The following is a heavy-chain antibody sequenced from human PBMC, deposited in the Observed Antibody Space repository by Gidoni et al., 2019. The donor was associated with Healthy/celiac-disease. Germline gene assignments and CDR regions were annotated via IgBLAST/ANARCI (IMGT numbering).Heavy chain of an antibody. V-gene: IGHV1-69*08. Sequence: QVQLVQSGAEVKKPGSSVTVSCKASGGTFRSYTISWVRQAPGQGLEWMGRIIPILGIANYEQKFQGRVTITADKSTSTAYMELSSLRSEDTAVYYCATDPYYYGSDLYGMDVWGQGTTVTVSS. CDR3: ATDPYYYGSDLYGMDV. J-gene: IGHJ6*02. D-gene: IGHD3-10*01. CDR2: IIPILGIA. CDR1: GGTFRSYT.